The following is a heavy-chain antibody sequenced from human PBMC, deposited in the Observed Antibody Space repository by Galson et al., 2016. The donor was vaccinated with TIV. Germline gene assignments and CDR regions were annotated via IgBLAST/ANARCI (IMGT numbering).Heavy chain of an antibody. CDR2: MRFDGFNQ. V-gene: IGHV3-30*06. CDR3: ARDCGLGGDYDY. D-gene: IGHD3-16*01. CDR1: GFTFSTYG. Sequence: SLRLSCAASGFTFSTYGTHWVRQAPGKGLELVAYMRFDGFNQYHADSVKGRFTVSRDNSKNTVYLQMNSLRAEDTAVYYCARDCGLGGDYDYWGQGTLVTVSS. J-gene: IGHJ4*02.